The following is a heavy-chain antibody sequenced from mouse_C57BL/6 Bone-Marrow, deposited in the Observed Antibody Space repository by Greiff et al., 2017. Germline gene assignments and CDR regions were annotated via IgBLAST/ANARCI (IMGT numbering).Heavy chain of an antibody. CDR1: GYTFTDYY. D-gene: IGHD1-1*01. Sequence: VQLQQSGPELVKPGASVKISCKASGYTFTDYYMNWVKQSHGKSLEWIGDINPNNGGTSYNQKFKGKATLTVDKSSSTAYMELRSLTSEDSAVYYCAGPYYGSSYWYFDVWGTGTTVTVSS. J-gene: IGHJ1*03. CDR3: AGPYYGSSYWYFDV. CDR2: INPNNGGT. V-gene: IGHV1-26*01.